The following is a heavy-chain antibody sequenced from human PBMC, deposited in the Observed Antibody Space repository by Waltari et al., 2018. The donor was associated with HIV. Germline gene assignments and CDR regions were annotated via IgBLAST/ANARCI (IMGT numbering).Heavy chain of an antibody. D-gene: IGHD1-26*01. J-gene: IGHJ5*02. Sequence: QVQVVESGGSLVQPGWSRRLSCAASGFSLSSYGMHWVRQAPGKGVEWLALIWYDGSRKYYGDSVKGRFTIFSDKSKNTVFLQMTRLRVEDTATYYCARGEGGYTYGYNWLDLWGQGTVVTVSS. CDR2: IWYDGSRK. V-gene: IGHV3-33*01. CDR1: GFSLSSYG. CDR3: ARGEGGYTYGYNWLDL.